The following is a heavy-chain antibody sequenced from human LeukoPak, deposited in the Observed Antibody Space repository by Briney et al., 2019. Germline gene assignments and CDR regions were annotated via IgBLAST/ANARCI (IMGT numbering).Heavy chain of an antibody. J-gene: IGHJ4*02. CDR2: TNHSGST. D-gene: IGHD3-22*01. V-gene: IGHV4-34*01. CDR3: ARGGYSYGFWTFYYDSSGYYTGFDY. CDR1: GGSISSYY. Sequence: SETLSLTCTVSGGSISSYYWSWIRQPPGKGLEWIGETNHSGSTNYNPSLKSRVTISVDTSKNQFSLKLSSVTAADTAVYYCARGGYSYGFWTFYYDSSGYYTGFDYWGQGTLVTVSS.